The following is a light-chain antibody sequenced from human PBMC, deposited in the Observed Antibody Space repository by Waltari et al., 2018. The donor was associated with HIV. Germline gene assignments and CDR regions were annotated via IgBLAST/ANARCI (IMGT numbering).Light chain of an antibody. CDR2: SNT. J-gene: IGLJ1*01. V-gene: IGLV1-44*01. CDR3: AVWDDSLKGRV. CDR1: NSNIGTNT. Sequence: QSVLTQPPSASGTPGQRISVPCSGGNSNIGTNTLNWYQPLPGTAPKLLIYSNTQRPSGVPARFSGSRSGTSASLAISGLQSEDEADYYCAVWDDSLKGRVFGTGTKVTVL.